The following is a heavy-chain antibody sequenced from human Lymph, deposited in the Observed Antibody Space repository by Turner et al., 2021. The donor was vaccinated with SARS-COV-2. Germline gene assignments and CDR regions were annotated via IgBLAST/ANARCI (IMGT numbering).Heavy chain of an antibody. V-gene: IGHV3-21*01. Sequence: EVQLVESGGGLVKPGGSLRLSCAASEFPFDNYSMNWVRQAPGKGLEWVSSISSGSAHVFYAESVKGRVTICRDNAKKSLYLQMNSLKVEDTAVYYCARGRGSWYAGDYWGQGALVTVSS. D-gene: IGHD6-13*01. CDR3: ARGRGSWYAGDY. CDR2: ISSGSAHV. J-gene: IGHJ4*02. CDR1: EFPFDNYS.